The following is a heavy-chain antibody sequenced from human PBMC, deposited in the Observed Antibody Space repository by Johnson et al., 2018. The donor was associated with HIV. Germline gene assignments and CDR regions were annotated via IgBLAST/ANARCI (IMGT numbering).Heavy chain of an antibody. CDR2: ISAFGLTM. J-gene: IGHJ3*02. V-gene: IGHV3-11*04. Sequence: QVQLVESGGGVVQPGKSLTLSCAASGFSFSDYYMSWIRQAPGKGLEWVSYISAFGLTMSYADSVKGRFTISRDTAKNTLYLQMNNLRPEDTALYYCARRLWFRNLYDAFYIWGQGTMVTVSS. CDR1: GFSFSDYY. D-gene: IGHD3-10*01. CDR3: ARRLWFRNLYDAFYI.